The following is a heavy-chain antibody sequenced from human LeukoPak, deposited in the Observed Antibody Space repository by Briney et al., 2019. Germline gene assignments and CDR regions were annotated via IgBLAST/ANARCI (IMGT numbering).Heavy chain of an antibody. CDR1: GFTFSDYA. Sequence: GGSLRLSCAASGFTFSDYAMSWVRQAPGKGLEWLSVISGGSSGSTYYADSAKGRFTISRDNSKNTLYLQMNSLRVEDTAVYYCAKEGGLRSSWSFDFWGQGILVIVSS. J-gene: IGHJ4*02. CDR3: AKEGGLRSSWSFDF. V-gene: IGHV3-23*01. D-gene: IGHD6-13*01. CDR2: ISGGSSGST.